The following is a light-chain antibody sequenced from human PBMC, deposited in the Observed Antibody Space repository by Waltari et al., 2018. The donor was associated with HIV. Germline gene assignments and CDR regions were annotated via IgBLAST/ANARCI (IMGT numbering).Light chain of an antibody. CDR1: ALAKQS. CDR2: EDT. V-gene: IGLV3-25*03. Sequence: SFELTQPPSVSVSPGQTAKITCYGDALAKQSTYWYQQKPGQAPVMVIYEDTERPSGSPERFCGASAGTTGTVTISVVQAGDEAEYYCQAADTRGSRVCGAGSKVTVL. J-gene: IGLJ1*01. CDR3: QAADTRGSRV.